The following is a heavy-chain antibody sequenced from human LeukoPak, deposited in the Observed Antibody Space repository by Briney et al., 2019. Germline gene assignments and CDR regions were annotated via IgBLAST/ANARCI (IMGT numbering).Heavy chain of an antibody. D-gene: IGHD3-22*01. CDR2: INHSGST. J-gene: IGHJ3*02. Sequence: SETLSLTCAVYGGSFSGYYWSWIRQPPGKGLEWIGEINHSGSTNYNPSLKSRVTISVDTSKNQFSLKLSSVTAADTAVYYCARWARDSSSPSPSDIWGQGTMVTVSS. V-gene: IGHV4-34*01. CDR1: GGSFSGYY. CDR3: ARWARDSSSPSPSDI.